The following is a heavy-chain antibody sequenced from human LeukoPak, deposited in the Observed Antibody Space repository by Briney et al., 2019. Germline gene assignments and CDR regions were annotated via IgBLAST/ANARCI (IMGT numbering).Heavy chain of an antibody. CDR3: SSATSMTTITTDH. D-gene: IGHD6-25*01. CDR2: ISYDEANI. V-gene: IGHV3-30*03. J-gene: IGHJ4*02. Sequence: GGSLRLSCAASGFTFGDYGMHWVRQAPGKGLEWLAVISYDEANIYYADSVKGRLTISRDNSKNTVFLQMNSLRVEDTAIYYCSSATSMTTITTDHWGQGTLVTVSS. CDR1: GFTFGDYG.